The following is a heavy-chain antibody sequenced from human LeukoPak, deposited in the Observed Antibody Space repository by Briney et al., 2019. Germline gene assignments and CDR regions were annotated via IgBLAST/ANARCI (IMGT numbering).Heavy chain of an antibody. J-gene: IGHJ4*02. CDR2: IYYSGST. Sequence: SETLSLTCTVSGGSISSYYWSWIRQPPGKGLEWIGYIYYSGSTNYNPSLKSRVTISVDTSKNQFSLKLSSVTAADTAVYYCARESGVLVVSAAFDYWGQGTLVTVSS. CDR3: ARESGVLVVSAAFDY. V-gene: IGHV4-59*12. CDR1: GGSISSYY. D-gene: IGHD2-2*01.